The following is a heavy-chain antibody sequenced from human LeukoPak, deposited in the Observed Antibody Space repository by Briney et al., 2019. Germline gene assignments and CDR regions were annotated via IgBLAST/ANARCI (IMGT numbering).Heavy chain of an antibody. Sequence: GGSLRLSCAASGFTFSSYSMNWVRQAPGKGLECVSYISSSSSTIYYADSVKGRFTIARDNDKNSLYLQMNSLRVEDTALYYWAKTMVTTDNYYYMDVWGKGTRVTVS. CDR2: ISSSSSTI. J-gene: IGHJ6*03. V-gene: IGHV3-48*04. CDR3: AKTMVTTDNYYYMDV. CDR1: GFTFSSYS. D-gene: IGHD4-17*01.